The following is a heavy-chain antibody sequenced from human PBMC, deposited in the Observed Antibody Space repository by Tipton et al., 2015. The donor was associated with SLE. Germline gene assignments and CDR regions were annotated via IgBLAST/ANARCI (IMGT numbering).Heavy chain of an antibody. CDR1: GGSISSGAHY. CDR3: ARDGGSAGATEAFDI. J-gene: IGHJ3*02. Sequence: TLSLTCTVSGGSISSGAHYWTWIRQQPGKGLEWIGYIYYTGTTYYHPSLRSRIDISIDTSKNEFSLELSSVTAADTAVYYCARDGGSAGATEAFDIWGQGTMVTVSS. CDR2: IYYTGTT. V-gene: IGHV4-31*03. D-gene: IGHD3-16*01.